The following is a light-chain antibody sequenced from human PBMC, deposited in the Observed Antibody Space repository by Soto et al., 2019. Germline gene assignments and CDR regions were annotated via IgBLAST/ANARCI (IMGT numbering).Light chain of an antibody. CDR2: EGH. J-gene: IGLJ1*01. CDR3: CLYIGATTYV. CDR1: SGFVGSFSL. Sequence: QSVLAQPASVSGSPGQSITISRTGTSGFVGSFSLVSWYQQHPGEAPKVMISEGHRRPSGVPDRFSGSTSVNSASLAISGLQADDEADYYCCLYIGATTYVFGTGTKVTVL. V-gene: IGLV2-23*01.